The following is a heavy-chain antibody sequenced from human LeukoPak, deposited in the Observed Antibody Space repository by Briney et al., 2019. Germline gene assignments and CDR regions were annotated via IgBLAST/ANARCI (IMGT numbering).Heavy chain of an antibody. J-gene: IGHJ6*02. V-gene: IGHV1-3*01. CDR3: ARERWLQPGYSYYGMDV. CDR1: GYTFTGYY. Sequence: WASVKVSCKASGYTFTGYYMHWVRQAPGQGLEWMGWINAGNGNTKYSQKFQGRVTITRDTSASTAYMELSSLRSEDTAVYYCARERWLQPGYSYYGMDVWGQGITVTVSS. CDR2: INAGNGNT. D-gene: IGHD5-24*01.